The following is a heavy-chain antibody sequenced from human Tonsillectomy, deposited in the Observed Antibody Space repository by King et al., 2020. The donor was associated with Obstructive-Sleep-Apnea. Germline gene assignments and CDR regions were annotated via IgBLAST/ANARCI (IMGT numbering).Heavy chain of an antibody. CDR1: GGSISSSSYY. CDR3: ATYDILTGYGY. D-gene: IGHD3-9*01. J-gene: IGHJ4*02. V-gene: IGHV4-39*07. Sequence: QLQESGPGLVKPSETLSLTCTVSGGSISSSSYYWGWIRQPPGKGLEWIGSIYYSGSTYYNPSLKSRVTISVDTSKNQFSLKLSSVTAADTAVYYCATYDILTGYGYWGQGTLVTVSS. CDR2: IYYSGST.